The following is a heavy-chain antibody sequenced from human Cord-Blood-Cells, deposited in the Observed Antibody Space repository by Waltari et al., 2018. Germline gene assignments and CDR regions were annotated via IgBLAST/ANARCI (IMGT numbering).Heavy chain of an antibody. CDR3: ARDIERAELGIGY. J-gene: IGHJ4*02. V-gene: IGHV1-2*02. D-gene: IGHD7-27*01. CDR1: GYTFTGYY. CDR2: INPNSGGT. Sequence: QVQLVQSGAEVKKPGASVKVSCKASGYTFTGYYMHWVRQAPGQGLEWMGWINPNSGGTNYEQKFQGRVTMTRDTSISTAYMELSRLRSDDTAVYYCARDIERAELGIGYWGQGTLVTVSS.